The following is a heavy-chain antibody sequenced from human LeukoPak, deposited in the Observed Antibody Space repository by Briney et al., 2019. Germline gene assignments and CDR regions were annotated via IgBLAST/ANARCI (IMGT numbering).Heavy chain of an antibody. V-gene: IGHV4-59*01. CDR1: GGSISSYY. D-gene: IGHD6-13*01. J-gene: IGHJ4*02. Sequence: SETLFLTCTVSGGSISSYYWSWIRQPPGKGLEWIGYIYYSGSTNYNPSLKSRVTISVDTSKNQFSLKLSSVTAADTAVYYCARGDKSSSYGYWGQGTLVTVSS. CDR2: IYYSGST. CDR3: ARGDKSSSYGY.